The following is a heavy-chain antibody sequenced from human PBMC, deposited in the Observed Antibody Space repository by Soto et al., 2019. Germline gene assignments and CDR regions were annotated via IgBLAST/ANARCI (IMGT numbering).Heavy chain of an antibody. CDR1: GFTFSSYA. J-gene: IGHJ6*02. Sequence: EVQLFESGGGLVQPGGSLRLSCAASGFTFSSYAMSWVRQAPGKGLEWVSGISSSGGSTYYADSVKGRFTISRDNSKNTLFLRMNRPRVEDTAVYYCMRPAPRGRHYFYFGMDVWGQGTTVTVSS. CDR2: ISSSGGST. CDR3: MRPAPRGRHYFYFGMDV. V-gene: IGHV3-23*01. D-gene: IGHD3-10*01.